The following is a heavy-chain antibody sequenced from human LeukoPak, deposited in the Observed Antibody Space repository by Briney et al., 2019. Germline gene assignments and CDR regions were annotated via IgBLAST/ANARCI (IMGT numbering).Heavy chain of an antibody. D-gene: IGHD3-22*01. CDR2: MNPNSGNT. CDR3: ARGPTTRAYYYDSSGYYLIY. CDR1: GYTFTSYD. V-gene: IGHV1-8*01. Sequence: ASVKVSCKASGYTFTSYDINWVRQATGQGLEWMGWMNPNSGNTGYAQKFQGRATMTRNTSISTAYMELSSLRSEDTAVYYCARGPTTRAYYYDSSGYYLIYWGQGTLVTVSS. J-gene: IGHJ4*02.